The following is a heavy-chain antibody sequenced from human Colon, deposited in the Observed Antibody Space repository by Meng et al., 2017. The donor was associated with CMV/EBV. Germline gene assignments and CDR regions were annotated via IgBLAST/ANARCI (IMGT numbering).Heavy chain of an antibody. CDR2: IYWDDDK. D-gene: IGHD2-2*01. CDR1: GFSINTYEVG. J-gene: IGHJ4*02. CDR3: AHKSLPAAFFDY. Sequence: TLHQSVPPLSKPTHTPSLTCTFSGFSINTYEVGVGWFRQPPGKAPEWLALIYWDDDKRYRSSLGNRLTLTHDASKNQVVLTMTDMDPVDTATYYCAHKSLPAAFFDYWSQGTLVTVSS. V-gene: IGHV2-5*02.